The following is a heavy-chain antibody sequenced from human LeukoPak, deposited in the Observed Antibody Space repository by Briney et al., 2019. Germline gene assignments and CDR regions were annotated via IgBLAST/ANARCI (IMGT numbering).Heavy chain of an antibody. CDR3: ARAFSNYYYYYGMDV. J-gene: IGHJ6*02. Sequence: ASVKVSCKASGHTFTSYDINWVRQATGQGLEWMGWMNPNSGNTGYAQKFQGRVTMTRNTSISTAYMELSSLRSEDTAVYYCARAFSNYYYYYGMDVWGQGTTVTVSS. CDR2: MNPNSGNT. V-gene: IGHV1-8*01. CDR1: GHTFTSYD. D-gene: IGHD3-16*01.